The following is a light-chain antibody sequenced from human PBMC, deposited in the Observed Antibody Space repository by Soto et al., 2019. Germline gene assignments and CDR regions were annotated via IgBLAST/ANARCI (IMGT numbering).Light chain of an antibody. Sequence: QSVLTQPASVSGSPGQSITISCTGASSDVGGYNYVSWYQQHPGKAPKLMIYEVSNRPSGVSNRFSGSKSGNTASLTISGLQAEDEADYFCTSYTSSDTLLIGGGTKLTVL. CDR1: SSDVGGYNY. V-gene: IGLV2-14*03. CDR2: EVS. J-gene: IGLJ2*01. CDR3: TSYTSSDTLL.